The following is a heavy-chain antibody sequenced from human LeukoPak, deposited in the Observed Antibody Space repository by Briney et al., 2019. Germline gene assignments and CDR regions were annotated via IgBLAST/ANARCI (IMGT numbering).Heavy chain of an antibody. CDR3: AKSAGLRARSVAGTNAGSPTMFDY. D-gene: IGHD6-19*01. Sequence: GGSLRLSCAASGFTFSSYAMSWVRQAPGKGLEWVSAISGSGGSTYYADSVKGRFTISRDNSKNTLYLQMNSLRAEDTAVYYCAKSAGLRARSVAGTNAGSPTMFDYWGQGTLVTVSS. CDR1: GFTFSSYA. V-gene: IGHV3-23*01. CDR2: ISGSGGST. J-gene: IGHJ4*02.